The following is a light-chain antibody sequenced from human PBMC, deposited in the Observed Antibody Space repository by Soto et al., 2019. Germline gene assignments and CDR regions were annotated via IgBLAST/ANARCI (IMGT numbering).Light chain of an antibody. J-gene: IGKJ3*01. CDR1: QSINSRY. CDR2: GAS. CDR3: QQFGSSPGFT. Sequence: EIVLTQSPGTLSLSPGERATLSCRASQSINSRYLAWYQQKPGQAPRLLIYGASSRATGIPDRFIGSGSGTDFTVNISRLEPEDLAVYYCQQFGSSPGFTFGPGTKVDIK. V-gene: IGKV3-20*01.